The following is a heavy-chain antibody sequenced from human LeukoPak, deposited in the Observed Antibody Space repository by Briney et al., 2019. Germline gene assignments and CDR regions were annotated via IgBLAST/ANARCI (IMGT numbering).Heavy chain of an antibody. D-gene: IGHD6-13*01. Sequence: PGGSLRLSCAASGFTFSSYGMSWVRQAPGKGLEWVSAISGSGGSTYYADSVKGRFTISRDNAKNSLYLQMNSLRAEDTAVYYCARESVDSSSWYPVSFDIWGQGTMVTVSS. CDR3: ARESVDSSSWYPVSFDI. J-gene: IGHJ3*02. V-gene: IGHV3-23*01. CDR2: ISGSGGST. CDR1: GFTFSSYG.